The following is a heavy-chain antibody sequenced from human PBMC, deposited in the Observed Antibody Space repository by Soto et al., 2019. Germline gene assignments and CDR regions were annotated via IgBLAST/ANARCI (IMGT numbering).Heavy chain of an antibody. CDR1: GFTFSSFA. D-gene: IGHD6-19*01. CDR3: AKDQSRYSSGHFDY. V-gene: IGHV3-23*01. J-gene: IGHJ4*02. Sequence: GGSLRLSCAASGFTFSSFAMNWVRQAPGKGLEWVTVISGSGGSTYYADSVKGRFTISRDNSKNTLYLQMNSLRAEETAVYYCAKDQSRYSSGHFDYWGQGTVVTVSS. CDR2: ISGSGGST.